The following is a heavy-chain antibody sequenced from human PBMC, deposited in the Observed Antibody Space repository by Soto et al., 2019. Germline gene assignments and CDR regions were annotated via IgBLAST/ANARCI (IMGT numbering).Heavy chain of an antibody. CDR3: AKDTYSSSWLYYYYGMDV. CDR1: GFSFDDYA. Sequence: EVQLVESGGGLVQPGRSLRLSCAASGFSFDDYAMHWVRQAPGKGVEWVSGISWNSGSIGYADSVKGRFTISRDNAKNSLDLQMNSLRAEDTALYYCAKDTYSSSWLYYYYGMDVWGQGTTVTVSS. CDR2: ISWNSGSI. V-gene: IGHV3-9*01. D-gene: IGHD6-13*01. J-gene: IGHJ6*02.